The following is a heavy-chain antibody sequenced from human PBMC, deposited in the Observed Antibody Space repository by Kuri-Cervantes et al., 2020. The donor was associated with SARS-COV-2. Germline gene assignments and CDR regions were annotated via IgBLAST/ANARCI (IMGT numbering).Heavy chain of an antibody. Sequence: GESRKISCAASGFILSRYWMTWVRQAPGKGLEWVANINQDGSEKYYVDSVKGRFTLSRDNAKNSLYLQMNSLRVEDTAVYYCARDRSYYDSGGYYFDLWGQGALVTLSS. D-gene: IGHD3-22*01. CDR2: INQDGSEK. V-gene: IGHV3-7*05. CDR3: ARDRSYYDSGGYYFDL. J-gene: IGHJ4*02. CDR1: GFILSRYW.